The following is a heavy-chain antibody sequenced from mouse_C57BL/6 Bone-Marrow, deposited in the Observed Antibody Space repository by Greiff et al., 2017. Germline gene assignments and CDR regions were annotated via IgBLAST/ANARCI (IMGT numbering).Heavy chain of an antibody. D-gene: IGHD1-1*01. J-gene: IGHJ1*03. CDR1: GFTFTDYY. CDR3: ARFPLYFPDV. V-gene: IGHV7-3*01. Sequence: EVKLVESGGGLVQPGGSLSLSCAASGFTFTDYYMSWVRQPPGKALEWLGFIRNKANGYTTESSASVKGRFTISRDNYQSILYLQMNALRAEDSATDYCARFPLYFPDVWGTGTTVTVSS. CDR2: IRNKANGYTT.